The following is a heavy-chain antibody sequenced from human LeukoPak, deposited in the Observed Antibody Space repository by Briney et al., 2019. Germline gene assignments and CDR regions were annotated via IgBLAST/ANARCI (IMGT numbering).Heavy chain of an antibody. V-gene: IGHV3-23*01. CDR3: AKDIQLSP. J-gene: IGHJ3*01. CDR2: NRFSGDNS. Sequence: GGSLRLSCAASGFNFRDAAMTWVRQAPGEARECISLNRFSGDNSYYADSVKGPITISRDNSKNTLSLQMNSLRVEDTAIYYCAKDIQLSPWGLGTMVNVSS. D-gene: IGHD5-24*01. CDR1: GFNFRDAA.